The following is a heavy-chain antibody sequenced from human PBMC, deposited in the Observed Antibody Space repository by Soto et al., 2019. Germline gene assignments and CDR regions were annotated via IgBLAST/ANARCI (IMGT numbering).Heavy chain of an antibody. CDR2: IYYSCST. CDR3: ARQMSSTTYYYDY. D-gene: IGHD2-2*01. J-gene: IGHJ4*01. Sequence: SETMSLTCTVSGGSISSSSYYLGWIRQPPGKGLEWIGIIYYSCSTYYNPSLKSRFTISVDTSKNQFSLKLSSLTAADTFVYYCARQMSSTTYYYDYWGHGSLVTVS. V-gene: IGHV4-39*01. CDR1: GGSISSSSYY.